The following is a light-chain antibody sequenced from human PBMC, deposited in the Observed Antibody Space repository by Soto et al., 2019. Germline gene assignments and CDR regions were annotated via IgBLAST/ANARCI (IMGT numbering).Light chain of an antibody. CDR1: QSVSSSY. Sequence: EIVLTQSPGTLSLSPGERATLSCRASQSVSSSYIAWYQQKPGQAPRLLIYGASGRATGIPDRFGGSGSGTDFTLTITRLEPEDFAVYYCQQYGSSPGITFGQGTRLEIK. J-gene: IGKJ5*01. V-gene: IGKV3-20*01. CDR2: GAS. CDR3: QQYGSSPGIT.